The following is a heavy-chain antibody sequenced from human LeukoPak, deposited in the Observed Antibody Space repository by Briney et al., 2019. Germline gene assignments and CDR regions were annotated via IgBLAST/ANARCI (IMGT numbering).Heavy chain of an antibody. V-gene: IGHV4-34*01. CDR1: GGSFSGYY. J-gene: IGHJ3*02. Sequence: PSETLSLTCAVYGGSFSGYYWGWIRQPPGKGLEWTGEINHSGSTNYNPSLKSRVTISVDTSKNQFSLKLSSVTAADTAVYYCARATDAFDIWGQGTMVTVSS. CDR2: INHSGST. CDR3: ARATDAFDI.